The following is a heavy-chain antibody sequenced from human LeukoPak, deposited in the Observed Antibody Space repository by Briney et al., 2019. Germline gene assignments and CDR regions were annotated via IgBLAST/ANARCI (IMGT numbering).Heavy chain of an antibody. CDR2: ISAYNGNT. J-gene: IGHJ4*02. Sequence: ASVKVSCKASGYTFKNYDINWVRQAPGQGLEWVGWISAYNGNTNYAQKLQGRVTMTTDTSTSTAYMELRGLRSDDTAVYYCSRDYDILAGYPYYFDYWGQGTLVTVSS. CDR3: SRDYDILAGYPYYFDY. V-gene: IGHV1-18*01. CDR1: GYTFKNYD. D-gene: IGHD3-9*01.